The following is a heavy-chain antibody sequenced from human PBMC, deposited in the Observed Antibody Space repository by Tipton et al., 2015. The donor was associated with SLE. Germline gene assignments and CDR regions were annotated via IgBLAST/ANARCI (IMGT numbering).Heavy chain of an antibody. CDR2: IYYSGST. CDR1: GDSISSGGYY. J-gene: IGHJ5*02. CDR3: AREQTVTTGGSNWFDP. V-gene: IGHV4-31*03. Sequence: TLSLTCTVSGDSISSGGYYWSWIRQHPGKGLEWIGYIYYSGSTYYNPSLKSRVTISGDTSKNQFSLKLSSVTAADTAVYYCAREQTVTTGGSNWFDPWGQGTLVTVSS. D-gene: IGHD4-17*01.